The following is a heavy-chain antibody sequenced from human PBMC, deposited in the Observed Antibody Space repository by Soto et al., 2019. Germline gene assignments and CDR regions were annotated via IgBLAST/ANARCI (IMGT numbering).Heavy chain of an antibody. V-gene: IGHV1-69*13. Sequence: ASVKVSCKASGDTFSTYGITWVRQAPGQGLEWVGGIIPLLNTRNSAQKLQGRVTISVDESVNTAYMELISLKSDDTAVYFYARTRYYCDQNAYLQNLVLWGQGTLVTVSS. CDR1: GDTFSTYG. CDR3: ARTRYYCDQNAYLQNLVL. CDR2: IIPLLNTR. D-gene: IGHD3-22*01. J-gene: IGHJ4*02.